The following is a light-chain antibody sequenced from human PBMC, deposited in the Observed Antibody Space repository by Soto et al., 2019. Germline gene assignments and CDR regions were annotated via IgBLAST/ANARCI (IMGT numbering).Light chain of an antibody. J-gene: IGKJ4*01. CDR3: QQYKNWPPLT. CDR1: RRVSSY. V-gene: IGKV3-11*01. Sequence: ETVLTQSPATLSLSPGDRATLSCRASRRVSSYLAWYQQKAGQAPRLLIYDASNRAAGTPGRFSCSGSGTDFTLTISSLEPEDFAVYYCQQYKNWPPLTFGGGTKVDIK. CDR2: DAS.